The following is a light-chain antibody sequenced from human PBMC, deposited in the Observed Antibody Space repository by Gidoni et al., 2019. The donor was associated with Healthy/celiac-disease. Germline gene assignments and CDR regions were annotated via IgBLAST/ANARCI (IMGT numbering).Light chain of an antibody. CDR1: QGIRND. CDR3: LQDYNYPWT. CDR2: AAS. Sequence: AIQMTQSPSSLSASVGDRVTITCRASQGIRNDLGWYQQKPGKAPKLLIYAASSLQSGVPSRFSGSGSGTDFTPTISSLQPEDFATYYCLQDYNYPWTFGQXTKVEIK. V-gene: IGKV1-6*01. J-gene: IGKJ1*01.